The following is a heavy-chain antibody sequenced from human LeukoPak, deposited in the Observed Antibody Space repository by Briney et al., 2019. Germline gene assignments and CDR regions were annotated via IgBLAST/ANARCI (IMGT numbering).Heavy chain of an antibody. CDR3: ARDEPISHYYDSSGPWGYFDY. D-gene: IGHD3-22*01. CDR2: TSSRSTYI. Sequence: GGSLRLSCAASGFTFNSYSMNWVRQAPGKGLEWVLYTSSRSTYIYYADSVKGRFTISKDNAKNSLYLQMNSLRAEDTAVYYCARDEPISHYYDSSGPWGYFDYWGQGTLVTVSS. V-gene: IGHV3-21*05. CDR1: GFTFNSYS. J-gene: IGHJ4*02.